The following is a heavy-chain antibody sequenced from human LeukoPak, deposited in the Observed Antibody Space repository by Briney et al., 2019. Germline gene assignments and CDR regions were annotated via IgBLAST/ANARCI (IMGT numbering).Heavy chain of an antibody. CDR3: AREGRDGYEDY. V-gene: IGHV3-11*01. CDR1: GGSFSGYY. CDR2: ISSSGSTI. D-gene: IGHD5-24*01. Sequence: LSLTCAVYGGSFSGYYWSWIRQAPGKGLEWVSYISSSGSTIYYADSVKGRFTISRDNAKNSLYLQMNSLRAEDTAVYYCAREGRDGYEDYWGQGTLVTVSS. J-gene: IGHJ4*02.